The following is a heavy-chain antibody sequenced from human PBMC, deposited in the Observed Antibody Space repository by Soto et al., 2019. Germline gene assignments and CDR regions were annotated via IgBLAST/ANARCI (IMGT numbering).Heavy chain of an antibody. CDR2: IIPIFGTA. D-gene: IGHD3-22*01. V-gene: IGHV1-69*01. CDR3: ARDPDYYDSSGYYVSNAFDI. CDR1: GGTFSSYA. Sequence: QVQLVQSGAEVKKPGSSVKVSCKASGGTFSSYAISWVRQAPGQGLEWMGGIIPIFGTANYAQKFQGRVTITADESTSTAYMELSSLRSEDTAVYYRARDPDYYDSSGYYVSNAFDIWGQGTMVTVSS. J-gene: IGHJ3*02.